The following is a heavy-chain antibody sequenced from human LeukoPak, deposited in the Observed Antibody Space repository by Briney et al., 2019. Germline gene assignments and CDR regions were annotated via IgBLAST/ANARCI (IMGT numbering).Heavy chain of an antibody. Sequence: GGSLRLSCVASGFTFSDYGMHWVRQAPGKGLEWVAVILYDGANKWYADPVKGRFTISRDNSKNTLYLQMNSLRGEDTAVYYCARGRRLLWFGGPSQYNWFDPWGQGTLVTVSS. CDR1: GFTFSDYG. CDR3: ARGRRLLWFGGPSQYNWFDP. CDR2: ILYDGANK. J-gene: IGHJ5*02. D-gene: IGHD3-10*01. V-gene: IGHV3-30*03.